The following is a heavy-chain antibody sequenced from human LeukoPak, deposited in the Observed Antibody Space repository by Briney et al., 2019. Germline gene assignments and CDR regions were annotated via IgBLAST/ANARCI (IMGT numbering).Heavy chain of an antibody. CDR2: ISPDGSTT. J-gene: IGHJ4*02. CDR1: GFTFSRYW. Sequence: GGSLRLSCAASGFTFSRYWMHWVRQAPGKGLMWVSRISPDGSTTLYADSVKGRFTISRDNAKNSLYLQMNSLRAEDTALYYCARDSPYNWNDGNFDYWGQGTLVTVSS. D-gene: IGHD1-20*01. V-gene: IGHV3-74*03. CDR3: ARDSPYNWNDGNFDY.